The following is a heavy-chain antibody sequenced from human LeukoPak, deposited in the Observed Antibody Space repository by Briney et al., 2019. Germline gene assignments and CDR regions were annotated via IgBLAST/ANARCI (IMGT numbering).Heavy chain of an antibody. CDR2: IYYSGST. V-gene: IGHV4-59*08. CDR3: ARLFTSPGWFDH. D-gene: IGHD2-21*01. CDR1: GGSISSYY. Sequence: SETLSLTCTVSGGSISSYYWSWIRQPPGKGLEWIGYIYYSGSTNYNPSLKRRVTKSVNKYKNQFSLQRSSVTAADTAVYYCARLFTSPGWFDHWGQGTLVTVSS. J-gene: IGHJ5*02.